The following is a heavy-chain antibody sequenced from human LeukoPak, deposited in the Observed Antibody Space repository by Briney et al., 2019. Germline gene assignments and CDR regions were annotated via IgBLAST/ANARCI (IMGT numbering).Heavy chain of an antibody. D-gene: IGHD3-10*01. Sequence: SETLSLTCAVSSGSISSSNWWSWVRQPPGKGLEWIGEIYHSGSTNYNPSLKSRVTISVDKSKNQFSLKLSSVTAADTAVYYCARDQLVYYGSGSYYRYNWFDPWGQGTLVTVSS. J-gene: IGHJ5*02. CDR2: IYHSGST. CDR3: ARDQLVYYGSGSYYRYNWFDP. CDR1: SGSISSSNW. V-gene: IGHV4-4*02.